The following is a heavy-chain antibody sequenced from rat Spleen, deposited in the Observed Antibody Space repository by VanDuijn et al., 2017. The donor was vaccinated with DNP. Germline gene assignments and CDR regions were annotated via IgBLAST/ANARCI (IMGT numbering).Heavy chain of an antibody. J-gene: IGHJ2*01. Sequence: EVQLVESGGGLVQPGRSLKVSCAASGFTFSDYNMAWVRQAPKKGLEWVASITSSGGSAYYPDSVRGRFTISRDNAKNTLYLQMNSLRSEDTATYYCATHLHTYLGSYFDYWGQGVMVTVSS. CDR1: GFTFSDYN. CDR2: ITSSGGSA. V-gene: IGHV5-25*01. CDR3: ATHLHTYLGSYFDY. D-gene: IGHD2-1*01.